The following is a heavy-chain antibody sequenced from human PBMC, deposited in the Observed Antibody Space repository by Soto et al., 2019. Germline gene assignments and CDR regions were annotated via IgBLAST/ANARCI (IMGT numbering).Heavy chain of an antibody. CDR3: ARSGHTFGGVV. Sequence: SETLSLTCTVSGASMSDYFGSWIRQSPGKGLEHIGYIHYSGSANYNPSLKSRVTISLDRSNNRFSLRLSSVTAADTAIYYCARSGHTFGGVVWGHGILVTVSS. CDR1: GASMSDYF. D-gene: IGHD3-16*01. V-gene: IGHV4-59*13. CDR2: IHYSGSA. J-gene: IGHJ4*01.